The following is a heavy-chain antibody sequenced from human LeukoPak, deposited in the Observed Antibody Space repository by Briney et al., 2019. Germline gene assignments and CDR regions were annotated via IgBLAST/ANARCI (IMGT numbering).Heavy chain of an antibody. D-gene: IGHD6-13*01. J-gene: IGHJ6*03. Sequence: SETLSLTCTVSGVSISSYYWSWIRQPAGKGLEWIGRIYTSGSTNYNPSLKSRVTMSVDTSKNQFSLKLSSVTAADTAVYYCARASYSSLRYYYYYTDAWGKGTTVTISS. CDR3: ARASYSSLRYYYYYTDA. CDR2: IYTSGST. V-gene: IGHV4-4*07. CDR1: GVSISSYY.